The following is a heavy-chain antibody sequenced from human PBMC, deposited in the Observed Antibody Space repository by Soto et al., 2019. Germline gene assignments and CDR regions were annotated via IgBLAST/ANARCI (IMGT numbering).Heavy chain of an antibody. CDR1: GCTFSSYD. V-gene: IGHV3-13*01. Sequence: GGSLRLSCAASGCTFSSYDMHWVRQATGKGLEWVSAIGTAGDTYYPGSVKGRFTISRENAKNSLYLQMNSLRAEDTAVYYCARGSRLWFGELSYYDYYGMDVWGQGTTVTVSS. J-gene: IGHJ6*02. CDR2: IGTAGDT. CDR3: ARGSRLWFGELSYYDYYGMDV. D-gene: IGHD3-10*01.